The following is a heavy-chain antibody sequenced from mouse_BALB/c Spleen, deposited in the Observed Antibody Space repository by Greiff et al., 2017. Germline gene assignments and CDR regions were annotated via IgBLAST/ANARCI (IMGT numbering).Heavy chain of an antibody. CDR2: ISDGGSYT. CDR3: ARDGGAVDY. CDR1: GFTFSDYY. V-gene: IGHV5-4*02. Sequence: EVHLVESGGGLVKPGGSLKLSCAASGFTFSDYYMYWVRQTPEKRLEWVATISDGGSYTYYPDSVKGRFTISRDNAKNNLYLQMSSLKSEDTAMYYCARDGGAVDYWGQGTSVTVSS. J-gene: IGHJ4*01.